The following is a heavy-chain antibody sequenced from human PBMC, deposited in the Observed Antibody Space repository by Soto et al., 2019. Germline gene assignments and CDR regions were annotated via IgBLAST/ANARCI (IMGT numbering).Heavy chain of an antibody. V-gene: IGHV3-64*01. J-gene: IGHJ3*02. Sequence: EVQLVESGGGLVQPGGSLRLSCAASGFTFSSYAMHWVRQAPGKGLEYVSAISSNGGSTYYANSVKGRFTISRDNSKNTLYLQMGSLRAEDMAVYYCARIEFGVVTTSFYASTTRGDAFDIWGQGTMVTVSS. CDR2: ISSNGGST. D-gene: IGHD2-21*02. CDR3: ARIEFGVVTTSFYASTTRGDAFDI. CDR1: GFTFSSYA.